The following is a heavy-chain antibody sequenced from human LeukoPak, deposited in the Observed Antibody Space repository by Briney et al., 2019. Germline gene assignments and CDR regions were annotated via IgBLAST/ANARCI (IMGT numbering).Heavy chain of an antibody. CDR1: GYSFTSYW. D-gene: IGHD3-22*01. CDR3: ARPPYYYDSSGLDAFDI. CDR2: IYPGDSDT. J-gene: IGHJ3*02. V-gene: IGHV5-51*01. Sequence: GESLKISCKGSGYSFTSYWIGWVRQMPGKGLEWMGIIYPGDSDTRYSPSFQGQVTISADRSISTAYLQWSSLKASDTAMYYCARPPYYYDSSGLDAFDIWGQGTMVIVSS.